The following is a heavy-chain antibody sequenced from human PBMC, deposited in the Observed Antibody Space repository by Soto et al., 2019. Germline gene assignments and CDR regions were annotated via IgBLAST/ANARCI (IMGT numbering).Heavy chain of an antibody. J-gene: IGHJ2*01. CDR3: ARDYWGGGDYGIYWYFDL. D-gene: IGHD4-17*01. CDR1: GFTFSSYA. Sequence: QVQLVESGGGVVQPGRSLRLSCAASGFTFSSYAMHWVRQAPGKGLEWVAVISYDGSNKYYADSVKGRFTISRDNSKNTLYLQMNSLRAEDTAVYYCARDYWGGGDYGIYWYFDLWGRGTLVTVSS. CDR2: ISYDGSNK. V-gene: IGHV3-30-3*01.